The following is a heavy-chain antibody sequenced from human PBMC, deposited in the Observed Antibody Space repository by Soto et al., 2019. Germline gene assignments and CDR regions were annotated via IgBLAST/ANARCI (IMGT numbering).Heavy chain of an antibody. Sequence: EVQLVQSGAEVKKPGESLKISCKGSGYSFTNYRIGWVRQMPGKGLEWMGIIYPGDSDTKYSPSFQGQVTISADKSISTAHLQWSSLKASDTAMYYCARLHYIVVLLTGYSSFACWGQGTVVIV. D-gene: IGHD3-9*01. CDR3: ARLHYIVVLLTGYSSFAC. CDR2: IYPGDSDT. J-gene: IGHJ4*02. CDR1: GYSFTNYR. V-gene: IGHV5-51*01.